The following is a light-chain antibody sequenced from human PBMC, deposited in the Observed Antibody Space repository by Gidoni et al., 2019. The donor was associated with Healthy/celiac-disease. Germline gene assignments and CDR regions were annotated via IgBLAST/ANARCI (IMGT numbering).Light chain of an antibody. Sequence: DIHMTQSPSTLSASVGDRVTITCRASQSISSWLAWYQQKPGKAPKLLNYKASSLKSGVPSRFSGSGSGTEFTLTISSLQPDDFATYYCQQYNSYSGTFGQGTKVEIK. V-gene: IGKV1-5*03. J-gene: IGKJ1*01. CDR1: QSISSW. CDR2: KAS. CDR3: QQYNSYSGT.